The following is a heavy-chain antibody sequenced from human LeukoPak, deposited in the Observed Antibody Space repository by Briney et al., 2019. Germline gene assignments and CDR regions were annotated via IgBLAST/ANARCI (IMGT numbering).Heavy chain of an antibody. Sequence: GGSLRLSCAASGFTFSSYAMHWVRQAPGKGLEWVAVISYDGSNKYYADSVKGRFTISRDNSKNTLYLQMNSLRGEDTAVYYCARGKPGTGDYWGQGTLVTVSS. CDR1: GFTFSSYA. CDR3: ARGKPGTGDY. V-gene: IGHV3-30-3*01. D-gene: IGHD1-7*01. J-gene: IGHJ4*02. CDR2: ISYDGSNK.